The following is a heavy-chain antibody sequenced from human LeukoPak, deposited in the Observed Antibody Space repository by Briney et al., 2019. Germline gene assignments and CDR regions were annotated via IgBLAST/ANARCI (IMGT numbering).Heavy chain of an antibody. Sequence: PSETLSLTCTVSGGSISSYYWSWIRQPPGKGLEWIGYIYYSGSTNYNPSLKSRVTISVDTYKNQFPLKLSSVTAADTAVYYCARLESKAAAGPAFDIWGQGTMVTVSS. V-gene: IGHV4-59*08. J-gene: IGHJ3*02. D-gene: IGHD6-13*01. CDR2: IYYSGST. CDR3: ARLESKAAAGPAFDI. CDR1: GGSISSYY.